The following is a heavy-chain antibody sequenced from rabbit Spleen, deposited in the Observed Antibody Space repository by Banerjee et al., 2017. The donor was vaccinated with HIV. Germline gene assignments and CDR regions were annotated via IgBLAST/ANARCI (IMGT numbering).Heavy chain of an antibody. Sequence: QEQLVESGGGLVQPEGSLTLTCKASGFDFSSNAMCWVRQAPGKGLEWIAWINTGNGVTYYASWAKGRFTISKTSSTTVTLQMTSLTAADTATYFCARDPASTSDYWKGDLWGPGTLVTVS. CDR3: ARDPASTSDYWKGDL. J-gene: IGHJ4*01. CDR2: INTGNGVT. D-gene: IGHD1-1*01. CDR1: GFDFSSNA. V-gene: IGHV1S45*01.